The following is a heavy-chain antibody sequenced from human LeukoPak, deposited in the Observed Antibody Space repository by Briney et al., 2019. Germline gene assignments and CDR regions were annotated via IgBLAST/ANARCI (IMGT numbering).Heavy chain of an antibody. D-gene: IGHD2-2*01. V-gene: IGHV4-59*01. CDR3: ARDRAMPTAPGYWFDP. CDR1: GDSITTYF. J-gene: IGHJ5*02. Sequence: PSETLSLTCTVSGDSITTYFWSWIRQPPRKGLEWIGYISSSGTTNYNPSLQSRVTISVDTSKSQVSLKLSSVTAADTAVYYCARDRAMPTAPGYWFDPWGQGTLVTVPS. CDR2: ISSSGTT.